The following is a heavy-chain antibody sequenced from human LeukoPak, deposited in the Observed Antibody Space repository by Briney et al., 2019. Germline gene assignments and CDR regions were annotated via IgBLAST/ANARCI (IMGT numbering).Heavy chain of an antibody. CDR3: ARLSGSSSTSCYLYYYYMDV. J-gene: IGHJ6*03. CDR2: IYPGDSDT. D-gene: IGHD2-2*01. CDR1: GYSFTSYW. Sequence: PGESLKISCKGSGYSFTSYWIGWVRQMPGKGLEWMGIIYPGDSDTRYSPSFQGQVTISADKSISTAYLQWSSLKASDTAMYYCARLSGSSSTSCYLYYYYMDVWGKGTTVTVSS. V-gene: IGHV5-51*03.